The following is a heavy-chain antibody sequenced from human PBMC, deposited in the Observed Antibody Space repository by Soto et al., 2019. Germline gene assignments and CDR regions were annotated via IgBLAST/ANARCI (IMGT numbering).Heavy chain of an antibody. CDR2: IIPIFGTA. CDR1: GGTFSSYA. V-gene: IGHV1-69*13. Sequence: ASVKVSCKASGGTFSSYAISWVRQAPGQGLEWMGGIIPIFGTANYAQKFQGRVTITADESTSTAYMELSSLRSEDTAVYYCARYFYSKYNWFDPWGQGTLVTVSS. J-gene: IGHJ5*02. D-gene: IGHD2-21*01. CDR3: ARYFYSKYNWFDP.